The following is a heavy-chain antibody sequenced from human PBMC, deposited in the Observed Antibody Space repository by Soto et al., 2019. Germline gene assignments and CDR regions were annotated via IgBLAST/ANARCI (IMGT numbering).Heavy chain of an antibody. V-gene: IGHV3-23*01. CDR3: AKMDGTNCGAECVKCWFDP. D-gene: IGHD2-21*01. J-gene: IGHJ5*02. CDR1: GFTVSSSA. CDR2: SSSSGSTT. Sequence: PSGSLTLSCAASGFTVSSSAFTWGRKAQRTGLKWVGSSSSSGSTTTYSDSMKSRRTISRDNSENILYMQMNSLGAEDTAMYYCAKMDGTNCGAECVKCWFDPRGQGTLVTVSS.